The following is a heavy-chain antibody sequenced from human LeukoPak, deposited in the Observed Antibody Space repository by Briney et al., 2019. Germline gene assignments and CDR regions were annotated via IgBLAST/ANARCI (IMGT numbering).Heavy chain of an antibody. Sequence: GGSLRLSCAASGFTFSSYAMSWVRQAPGKGLEWVSAISGSGGSTYYADSVKGWFTISRDNSKNTLYLQMNSLRAEDTAVYYCAKAPARGGYSFGGVIVSDAFDIWGQGTMVTVSS. CDR3: AKAPARGGYSFGGVIVSDAFDI. J-gene: IGHJ3*02. CDR1: GFTFSSYA. CDR2: ISGSGGST. D-gene: IGHD3-16*02. V-gene: IGHV3-23*01.